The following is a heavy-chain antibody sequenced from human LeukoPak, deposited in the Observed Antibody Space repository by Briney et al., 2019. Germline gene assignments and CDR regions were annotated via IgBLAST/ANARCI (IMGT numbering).Heavy chain of an antibody. V-gene: IGHV3-9*01. CDR3: WGQLVPVGVNYYYGMDV. J-gene: IGHJ6*02. D-gene: IGHD6-13*01. Sequence: PGGSLRLSCAASGFTFDDYAMHWVRQAPGKGLEWVSGISWNSGNIGYADSVKGRFTISRDNAKNSLYLQMNSLRAEDTALYYCWGQLVPVGVNYYYGMDVWGQGTTVTVSS. CDR1: GFTFDDYA. CDR2: ISWNSGNI.